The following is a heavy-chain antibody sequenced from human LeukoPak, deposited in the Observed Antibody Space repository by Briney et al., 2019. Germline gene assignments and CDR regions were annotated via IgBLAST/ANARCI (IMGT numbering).Heavy chain of an antibody. V-gene: IGHV4-59*01. Sequence: PSETLSLTCTVSGGSISSYYWSWIRQPPGKGLEWIGYIYYSVSTNYNPSLKSRVTISVDTSKNQFSLKLSSVTAADTAVYYCARDFAGYYYDSSGYYGDAFDIWGQGTMVTVSS. D-gene: IGHD3-22*01. J-gene: IGHJ3*02. CDR3: ARDFAGYYYDSSGYYGDAFDI. CDR2: IYYSVST. CDR1: GGSISSYY.